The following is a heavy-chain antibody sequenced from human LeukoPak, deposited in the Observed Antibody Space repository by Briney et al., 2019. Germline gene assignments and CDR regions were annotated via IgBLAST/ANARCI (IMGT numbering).Heavy chain of an antibody. V-gene: IGHV1-18*01. J-gene: IGHJ4*02. D-gene: IGHD2-8*01. CDR2: ISAYNGNT. CDR3: ARDRRYCTNGVCYRFDY. CDR1: GYTLTSYG. Sequence: ASVKVSCKASGYTLTSYGISWVRQAPGQGLEWMGWISAYNGNTNYAQKLQGRVTMTTDTSTSTAYMELRSLRSDDTAVYYCARDRRYCTNGVCYRFDYWGQGTLVTVSS.